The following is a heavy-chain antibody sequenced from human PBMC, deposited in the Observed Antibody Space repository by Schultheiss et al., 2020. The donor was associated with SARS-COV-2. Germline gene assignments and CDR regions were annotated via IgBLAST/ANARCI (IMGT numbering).Heavy chain of an antibody. D-gene: IGHD6-13*01. V-gene: IGHV4-31*03. CDR2: INHSGGT. CDR1: GGSISSGGYY. J-gene: IGHJ4*02. CDR3: ARVSGYSYGSRIAAAGTIDY. Sequence: TLSLTCTVSGGSISSGGYYWSWIRQHPGKGLEWIGEINHSGGTNYNPSLESRVGISVDTSKNQFSLNLRSVTAADTAVYYCARVSGYSYGSRIAAAGTIDYWGQGTLVTVSS.